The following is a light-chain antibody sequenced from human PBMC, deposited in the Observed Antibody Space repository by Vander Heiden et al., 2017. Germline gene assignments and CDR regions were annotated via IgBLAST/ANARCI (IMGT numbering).Light chain of an antibody. CDR1: LGISSY. CDR3: QQLYSYALT. CDR2: AAS. V-gene: IGKV1-9*01. Sequence: DIQLTQSPSFLSASVGDRVTITCRASLGISSYLAWYQQKPGKAPKLLIYAASTLQSGVPSRFSASGSGTEFTLTISSLQPEDFATYYCQQLYSYALTFGGGTKVEIK. J-gene: IGKJ4*01.